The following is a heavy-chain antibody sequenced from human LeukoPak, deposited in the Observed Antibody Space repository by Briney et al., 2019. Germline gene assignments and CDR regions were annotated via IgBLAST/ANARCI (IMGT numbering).Heavy chain of an antibody. V-gene: IGHV3-11*01. CDR2: ISRGGSTI. D-gene: IGHD3-3*01. CDR3: ARGVWSGIYYFDY. Sequence: GGSLRLSCAASGFTFSDHYMSWIRQAPGKGLEWVSYISRGGSTIYYADSVKGRFTISRDNAKNSLYLQMNSLRPEDTAVYYCARGVWSGIYYFDYWGQGSLVTVSP. CDR1: GFTFSDHY. J-gene: IGHJ4*02.